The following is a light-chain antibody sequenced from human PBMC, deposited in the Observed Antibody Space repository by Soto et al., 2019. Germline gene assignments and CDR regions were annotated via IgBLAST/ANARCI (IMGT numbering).Light chain of an antibody. CDR1: QSISSW. Sequence: DLQMTQSPSTLSASVGDRVTITCRASQSISSWLAWYQQKPGKAPKLLIYDASSLESGVPSRFRGSGYGTEFTLTISSLQPDDFATYYCQQYNSYSTFGQGTKVDIK. J-gene: IGKJ1*01. CDR2: DAS. CDR3: QQYNSYST. V-gene: IGKV1-5*01.